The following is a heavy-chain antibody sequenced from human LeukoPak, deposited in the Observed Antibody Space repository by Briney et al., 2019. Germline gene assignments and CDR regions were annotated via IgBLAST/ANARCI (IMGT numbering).Heavy chain of an antibody. CDR2: INPSGGST. J-gene: IGHJ4*02. Sequence: ASVKVSCKASGYTFTSYYMHWVRQAPGQGLEWMGIINPSGGSTSHAQKFQGRVTMTRDMSTSTVYMELSSLRSEDTAVYYCARDLRGRQVPGYWGQGTLVTVSS. V-gene: IGHV1-46*01. D-gene: IGHD5/OR15-5a*01. CDR3: ARDLRGRQVPGY. CDR1: GYTFTSYY.